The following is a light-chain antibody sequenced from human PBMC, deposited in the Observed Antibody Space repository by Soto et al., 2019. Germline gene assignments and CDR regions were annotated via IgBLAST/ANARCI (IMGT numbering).Light chain of an antibody. CDR3: QQYNKWPPT. CDR1: QSVRSN. V-gene: IGKV3D-15*01. Sequence: TPSASTMSLSPTGRATLSCRASQSVRSNLAWYQQKPGQAPRLLIYDASSRATGIPDRFSGSGSGTEFTLTISSLQSEDFAVYYCQQYNKWPPTFGQGTKVDIK. CDR2: DAS. J-gene: IGKJ1*01.